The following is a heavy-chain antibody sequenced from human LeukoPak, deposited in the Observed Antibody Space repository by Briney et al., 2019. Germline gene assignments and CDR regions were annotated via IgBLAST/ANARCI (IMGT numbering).Heavy chain of an antibody. J-gene: IGHJ5*02. CDR3: ARGIRYSSSSRTYNWFDP. CDR2: IYTSGST. V-gene: IGHV4-61*02. Sequence: SQTLSLTCTVSGGSISSGSYYWSWIRQPAGKGLEWIGRIYTSGSTNYNPSLMSRVTISVDTSKNQFSLKLSSVTAADASVYYCARGIRYSSSSRTYNWFDPWGQGTLVTVSS. D-gene: IGHD6-13*01. CDR1: GGSISSGSYY.